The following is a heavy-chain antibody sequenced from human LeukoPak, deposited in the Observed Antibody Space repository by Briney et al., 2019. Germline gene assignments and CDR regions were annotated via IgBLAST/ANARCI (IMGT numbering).Heavy chain of an antibody. CDR1: GGSISSSSYY. CDR3: ARDHEVSSSSFDY. Sequence: PSETLSLTCTVSGGSISSSSYYWGWIRQPPGKGLEWIGTIYYSGNTYYNPSLESRVTISVDTSKNQFSLKLTSVTAADTAVYYCARDHEVSSSSFDYWGQGTLVTVSS. V-gene: IGHV4-39*07. CDR2: IYYSGNT. J-gene: IGHJ4*02. D-gene: IGHD6-6*01.